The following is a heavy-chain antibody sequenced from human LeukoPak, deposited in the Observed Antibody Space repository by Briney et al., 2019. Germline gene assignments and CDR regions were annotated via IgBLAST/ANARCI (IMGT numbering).Heavy chain of an antibody. CDR3: ARLYDFWSGYLDY. J-gene: IGHJ4*02. D-gene: IGHD3-3*01. CDR1: GGSISSYY. CDR2: IYYSGGT. V-gene: IGHV4-59*08. Sequence: PSETLSLTCTVSGGSISSYYWSWIRQPPGKGLEWIGYIYYSGGTNYNPSLKSRVTISVDTSKNQFSLKLSSVTAADTAVYYCARLYDFWSGYLDYWGQGTLVTVSS.